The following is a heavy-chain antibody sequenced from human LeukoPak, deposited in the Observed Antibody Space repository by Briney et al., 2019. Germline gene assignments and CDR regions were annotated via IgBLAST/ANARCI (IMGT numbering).Heavy chain of an antibody. D-gene: IGHD6-19*01. J-gene: IGHJ4*02. V-gene: IGHV1-18*01. CDR2: ISAYNGNT. CDR3: ARAPLYSSGWYAFGY. CDR1: GYTFTSYG. Sequence: ASVKVSCKASGYTFTSYGISWARQAPGQGLEWMGWISAYNGNTNYAQKPQGRVTMTTDTSTSTAYMELRSLRSDDTAVYYCARAPLYSSGWYAFGYWGQGTLVTVSS.